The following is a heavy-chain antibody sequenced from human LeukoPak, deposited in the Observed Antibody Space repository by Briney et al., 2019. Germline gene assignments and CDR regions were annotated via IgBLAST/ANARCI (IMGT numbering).Heavy chain of an antibody. D-gene: IGHD3-10*01. CDR3: AKDSTDLLWFGELSIGGMDA. CDR2: ISGTGGST. Sequence: PGGSLRLSCGTSGFTFRSYAMSWVRQAPGKGLDWVSGISGTGGSTYYADSVKGRFTVSRDNSKNTLYLQMNSLRVEDTAVYYCAKDSTDLLWFGELSIGGMDAWGQGTTVTVSS. CDR1: GFTFRSYA. V-gene: IGHV3-23*01. J-gene: IGHJ6*02.